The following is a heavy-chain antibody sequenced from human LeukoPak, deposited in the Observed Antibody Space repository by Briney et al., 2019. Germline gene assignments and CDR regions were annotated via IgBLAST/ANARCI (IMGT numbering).Heavy chain of an antibody. Sequence: SETLSLTCTVSGGSIGSHYWSWIRQPPGKGLEWIGYIYYSGSTNYNPSLKSRVTISVDTSKNQFSLKLSSVTAADTAVYYCARASMATTQIDYWGQGTLVTVSS. V-gene: IGHV4-59*11. J-gene: IGHJ4*02. CDR1: GGSIGSHY. CDR2: IYYSGST. CDR3: ARASMATTQIDY. D-gene: IGHD5-24*01.